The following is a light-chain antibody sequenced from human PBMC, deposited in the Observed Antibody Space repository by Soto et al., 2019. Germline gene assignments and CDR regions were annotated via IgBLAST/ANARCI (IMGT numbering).Light chain of an antibody. CDR1: SSDVGGYNY. Sequence: QRVLKKPASGSGSHLQSISIFCTETSSDVGGYNYVSWYQHHPGKAPKLIIFDVSNRPSGVSNPFSGSKSGNTASLTISGLQPEDEADYYCSSYTTSNTRQIVFGTGTKVTVL. J-gene: IGLJ1*01. CDR3: SSYTTSNTRQIV. V-gene: IGLV2-14*03. CDR2: DVS.